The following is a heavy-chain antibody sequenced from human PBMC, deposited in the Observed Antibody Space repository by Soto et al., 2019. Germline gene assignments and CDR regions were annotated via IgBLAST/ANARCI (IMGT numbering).Heavy chain of an antibody. CDR1: GYSFTSYW. Sequence: GESLKISCKGSGYSFTSYWIGWVRQMPGKGLEWMGIIYPGDSDTRYSPSFQGQVTISADKSISTAYLQWSSLKASDTAMYYCARQACLSGGSCYYYFDYWGQGTLVTVSS. CDR2: IYPGDSDT. D-gene: IGHD2-15*01. CDR3: ARQACLSGGSCYYYFDY. J-gene: IGHJ4*02. V-gene: IGHV5-51*01.